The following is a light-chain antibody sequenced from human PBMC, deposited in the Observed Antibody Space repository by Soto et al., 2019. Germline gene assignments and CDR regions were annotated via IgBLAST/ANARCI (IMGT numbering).Light chain of an antibody. V-gene: IGLV1-40*01. CDR3: NSYAGSNNVV. CDR1: SSNIGAGYD. Sequence: QSVLTQPPSVSGAPGQRVTISCTGSSSNIGAGYDVHWYQQLPGTAPKLLIYGNTNRPSGVPDRFSGSKSGNTASLTVSGLQAEDEADYYCNSYAGSNNVVFGGGTQLTVL. J-gene: IGLJ2*01. CDR2: GNT.